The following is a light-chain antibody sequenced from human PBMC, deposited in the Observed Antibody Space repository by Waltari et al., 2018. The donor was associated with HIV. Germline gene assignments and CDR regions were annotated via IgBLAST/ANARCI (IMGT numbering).Light chain of an antibody. CDR1: SSDGGGYDY. V-gene: IGLV2-14*03. CDR2: DVS. Sequence: QSALTQPASVSGSPGQSITISCTGTSSDGGGYDYVSWYQQHPGKAPKLIIFDVSNRPSGVSHRLPGPKSGNTASLNISGLQAEGDADYYCSSYTRSSALDVVFGGGTELTVL. J-gene: IGLJ2*01. CDR3: SSYTRSSALDVV.